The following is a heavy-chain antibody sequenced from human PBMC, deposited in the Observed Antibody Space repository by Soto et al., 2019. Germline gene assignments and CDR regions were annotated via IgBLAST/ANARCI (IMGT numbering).Heavy chain of an antibody. CDR2: IYYSGST. CDR1: GGSISSSSYY. Sequence: PSETLSLTCTVSGGSISSSSYYWGWIRQPPGKGLEWIGSIYYSGSTYYNPSLKSRVTISVDTSKNQFSLKLSSVTAADTAVYYCARHRVVTPDWFDPWGQGTLVTVS. V-gene: IGHV4-39*01. CDR3: ARHRVVTPDWFDP. J-gene: IGHJ5*02. D-gene: IGHD3-22*01.